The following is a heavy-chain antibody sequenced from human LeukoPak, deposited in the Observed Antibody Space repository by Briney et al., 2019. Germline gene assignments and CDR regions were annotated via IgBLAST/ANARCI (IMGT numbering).Heavy chain of an antibody. CDR3: ARKLAGSYGH. J-gene: IGHJ4*02. Sequence: AGGSLRLSCAASGFTFSSYSMNWVRQAPGKGLEWVSSISSSSSYIYYADSVKGRFTNSRDNAKNSLYLQMNSLRAEDTAVYYCARKLAGSYGHWGQGTLVTVSS. D-gene: IGHD5-18*01. V-gene: IGHV3-21*01. CDR2: ISSSSSYI. CDR1: GFTFSSYS.